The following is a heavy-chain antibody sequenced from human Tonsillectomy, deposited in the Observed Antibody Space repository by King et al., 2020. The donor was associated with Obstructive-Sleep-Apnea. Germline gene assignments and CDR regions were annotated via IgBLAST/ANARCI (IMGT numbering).Heavy chain of an antibody. D-gene: IGHD2-21*02. CDR3: ARDPAYCGGDCPKARYFDY. CDR2: ISSSSYI. CDR1: GFTFSTYS. Sequence: VQLVESGGGLVKPGGSLRLSCAASGFTFSTYSINWVRQAPGKGLEWVSSISSSSYIYYSDSVKGRFTISRDNAKNSLYLQLNSLRAEDTAVYYCARDPAYCGGDCPKARYFDYWGQGTLVTVSS. V-gene: IGHV3-21*01. J-gene: IGHJ4*02.